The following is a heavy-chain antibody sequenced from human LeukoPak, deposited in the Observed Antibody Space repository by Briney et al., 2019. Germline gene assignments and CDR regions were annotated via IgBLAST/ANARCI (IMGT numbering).Heavy chain of an antibody. J-gene: IGHJ5*02. CDR1: GFTFDEYG. CDR3: ARSTKGRYYLGWFDP. Sequence: GGSLRLSCAASGFTFDEYGMNWVRQAPGKGLEWVSGITWNGGTTGYADSVQGRFTISRDNAKKSLYLQMNNLRAEDTALYHCARSTKGRYYLGWFDPWGQGTRVTVSS. CDR2: ITWNGGTT. D-gene: IGHD2/OR15-2a*01. V-gene: IGHV3-20*01.